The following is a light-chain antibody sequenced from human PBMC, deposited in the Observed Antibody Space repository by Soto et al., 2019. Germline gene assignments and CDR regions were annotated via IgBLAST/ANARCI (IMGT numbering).Light chain of an antibody. V-gene: IGLV2-8*01. CDR2: EVS. CDR3: TSHSTSNNVL. J-gene: IGLJ2*01. Sequence: QSALTQPPSASGSPGQSVTIPCTGTGSDVGAYNYVSWYQQHPGKAPKLMIYEVSERPSGVPDRFSGSKSGNTASLTVSGLQAEDEADYYCTSHSTSNNVLFGGGTQLTVL. CDR1: GSDVGAYNY.